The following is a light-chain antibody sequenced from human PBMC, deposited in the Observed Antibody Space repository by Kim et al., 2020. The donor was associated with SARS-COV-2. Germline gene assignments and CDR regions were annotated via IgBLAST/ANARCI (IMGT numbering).Light chain of an antibody. CDR1: RNNVGNQG. CDR3: SAWDSSLSAVV. CDR2: RNN. Sequence: QTATLTCTGTRNNVGNQGAAWLQQHQGHPPKLLSYRNNNRPSGISERLSASRSGNTASLTITGLQPEDEADYYCSAWDSSLSAVVFGGGTQLTVL. J-gene: IGLJ2*01. V-gene: IGLV10-54*01.